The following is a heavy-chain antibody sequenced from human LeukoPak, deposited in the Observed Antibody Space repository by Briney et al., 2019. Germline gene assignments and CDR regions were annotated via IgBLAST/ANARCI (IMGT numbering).Heavy chain of an antibody. CDR2: ISGSGGST. V-gene: IGHV3-23*01. CDR1: GFTLSSYA. D-gene: IGHD3-22*01. Sequence: GSLRLSCAXXGFTLSSYAMSWVRQAPGKGLEWVSGISGSGGSTYYADSVKGRFTISRDNSKNTLYLQMNSLRAEDTAVYYCAKGAKRITMIVVAPFDYWGQGTLVTVSS. J-gene: IGHJ4*02. CDR3: AKGAKRITMIVVAPFDY.